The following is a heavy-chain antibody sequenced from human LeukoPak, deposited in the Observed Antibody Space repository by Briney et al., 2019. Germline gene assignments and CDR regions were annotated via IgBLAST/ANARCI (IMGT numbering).Heavy chain of an antibody. J-gene: IGHJ4*02. Sequence: GGSLRLSCAASGFTFSTYAMHWVRQAPGRGLEYLSAISNSGASTFYAASVRGRFTISRDNSKNTLFLQMDSLRTEDTAVYYCARDQSMTTVTTCDFWGQGTLVTVSS. CDR2: ISNSGAST. CDR3: ARDQSMTTVTTCDF. V-gene: IGHV3-64*02. D-gene: IGHD4-17*01. CDR1: GFTFSTYA.